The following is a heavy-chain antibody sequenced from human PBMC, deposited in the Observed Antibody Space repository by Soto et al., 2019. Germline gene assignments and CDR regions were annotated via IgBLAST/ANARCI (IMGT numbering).Heavy chain of an antibody. D-gene: IGHD2-8*01. Sequence: QVQLRESGPGLVKPSETLSLTCTVSGGSISTYYWSWIRQPPGKGLEWIGYIYYGGSADYNPSLKSRVTISVDTSKKQSSLKLSSVTAADTAVYSCARGGHCANGVCSALDYWGQGTLVTVSS. CDR3: ARGGHCANGVCSALDY. CDR1: GGSISTYY. V-gene: IGHV4-59*08. J-gene: IGHJ4*02. CDR2: IYYGGSA.